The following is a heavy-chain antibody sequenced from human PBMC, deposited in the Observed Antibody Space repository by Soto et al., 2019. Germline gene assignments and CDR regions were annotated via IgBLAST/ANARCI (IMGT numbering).Heavy chain of an antibody. CDR1: GFTFSDYY. Sequence: QVQLVESGGGLVKPGGSLRLSCAASGFTFSDYYMSWIRQAPGKGLEWVSYISSSGSTIYYADSVKGRFTISRDNAKNSPYLHMNSLRAEDTAVYYCAREYRETTGDRYYGMDVWGQGTTVTVSS. J-gene: IGHJ6*02. V-gene: IGHV3-11*01. D-gene: IGHD4-17*01. CDR3: AREYRETTGDRYYGMDV. CDR2: ISSSGSTI.